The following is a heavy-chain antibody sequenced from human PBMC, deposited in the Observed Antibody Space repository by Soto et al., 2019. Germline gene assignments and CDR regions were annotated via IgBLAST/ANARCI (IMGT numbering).Heavy chain of an antibody. CDR3: ARHPGYYDILTGYTTYYFDS. CDR1: GGSISSYY. V-gene: IGHV4-59*08. CDR2: IYYSGST. J-gene: IGHJ4*02. Sequence: SETLSLTCTVSGGSISSYYWSWIRQPPGKGLEWIGYIYYSGSTSYNPSLKSRVTISLDTPKNQFSLKLSSVTAADTAVYYCARHPGYYDILTGYTTYYFDSWGQGILVTVSS. D-gene: IGHD3-9*01.